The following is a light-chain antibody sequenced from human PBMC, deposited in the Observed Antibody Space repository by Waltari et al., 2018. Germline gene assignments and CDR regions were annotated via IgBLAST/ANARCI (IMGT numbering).Light chain of an antibody. Sequence: DIQMTQSPSSLSASLGDRVTITCRASQTIFMFLNWYQQRPGKAPNLLIYGASNLLSGVPSRFSGSGSVTDFTLTISSLQPEDVATYYCQESFTSPRTFGPGTKVEI. CDR1: QTIFMF. V-gene: IGKV1-39*01. CDR3: QESFTSPRT. J-gene: IGKJ1*01. CDR2: GAS.